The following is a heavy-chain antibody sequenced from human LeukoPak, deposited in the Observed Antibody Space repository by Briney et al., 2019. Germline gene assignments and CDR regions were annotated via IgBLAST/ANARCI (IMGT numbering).Heavy chain of an antibody. Sequence: PGGSLRLSCAASGFTFSSYAMSWVRQAPGKGLEWVSAISGSGGSTYYADSVKGRFTISRDNSKNTLYLQMNSLRAEDTAVYYCAKGRYCSSTSCYTPNYYMDVWGKGTTVTVSS. D-gene: IGHD2-2*02. J-gene: IGHJ6*03. CDR2: ISGSGGST. V-gene: IGHV3-23*01. CDR3: AKGRYCSSTSCYTPNYYMDV. CDR1: GFTFSSYA.